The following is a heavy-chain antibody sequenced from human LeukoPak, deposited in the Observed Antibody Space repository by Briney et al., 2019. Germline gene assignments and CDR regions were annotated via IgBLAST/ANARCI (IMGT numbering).Heavy chain of an antibody. J-gene: IGHJ4*02. CDR3: VKDSGWRAPTSDY. D-gene: IGHD6-19*01. V-gene: IGHV3-64D*06. Sequence: GGSLRLSCSAPGFTFSSYAMHWVRQAPGKGLEYVSAISSNGGSTYYADSVKGRFTISRDNSKNTLYLQMSSLRAEDTAVYYCVKDSGWRAPTSDYWGQGTLVTVSS. CDR1: GFTFSSYA. CDR2: ISSNGGST.